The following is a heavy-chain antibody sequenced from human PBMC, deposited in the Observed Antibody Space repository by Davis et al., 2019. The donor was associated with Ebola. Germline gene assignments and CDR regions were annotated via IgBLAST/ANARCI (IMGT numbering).Heavy chain of an antibody. V-gene: IGHV3-23*01. CDR3: AQGSSPDN. CDR2: VSISGRDT. Sequence: PGGSLRLSCAASGFPFSAYAMSWVRQPPGEGLQWVSTVSISGRDTYYIDSAMGRFTVSRDNSKNTVFLQMNSLRAEDTAHYYCAQGSSPDNWGPGTLVTVSS. CDR1: GFPFSAYA. D-gene: IGHD6-6*01. J-gene: IGHJ4*02.